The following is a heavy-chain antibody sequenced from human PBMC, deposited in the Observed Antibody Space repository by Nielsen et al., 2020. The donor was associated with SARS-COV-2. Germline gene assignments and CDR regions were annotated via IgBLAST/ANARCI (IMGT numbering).Heavy chain of an antibody. CDR2: ILGSGAAT. Sequence: GESLKISCTVSGFTFGTYTISWVRQPPGKGLQWVAGILGSGAATFYADSVKGRSTVSRDNSMNTVYLEMSRLRSEDTALYFCAKDRIPDGLWEIDYWGQGTRVTVSS. J-gene: IGHJ4*02. D-gene: IGHD1-14*01. CDR1: GFTFGTYT. CDR3: AKDRIPDGLWEIDY. V-gene: IGHV3-23*01.